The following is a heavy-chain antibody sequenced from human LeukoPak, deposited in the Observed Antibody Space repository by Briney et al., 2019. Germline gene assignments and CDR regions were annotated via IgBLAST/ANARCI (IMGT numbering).Heavy chain of an antibody. V-gene: IGHV3-30*18. J-gene: IGHJ4*02. CDR1: GFTFSSYG. CDR3: VKDGHSGTYYADY. CDR2: ISYDGSNK. D-gene: IGHD1-26*01. Sequence: GGSPGLSCAASGFTFSSYGMHWVRQASGTGLEWVAVISYDGSNKYYGDSVKGRFTISRDNSKNMLFLQMNSLKTEDTALYYCVKDGHSGTYYADYWGQGTLVAVSS.